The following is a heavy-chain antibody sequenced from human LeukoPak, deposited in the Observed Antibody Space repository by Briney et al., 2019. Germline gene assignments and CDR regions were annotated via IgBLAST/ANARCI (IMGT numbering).Heavy chain of an antibody. V-gene: IGHV1-69*05. Sequence: TVKVSCKASGGTFSSYAISWVRQAPGQGLEWMGGIIPIFGTANYAQKFQGRVTITTDESTSTAYMELSSLRSEDTAVYYCARVTPDCGGDCYNYYFDYWGQGTLVTVSS. D-gene: IGHD2-21*02. CDR2: IIPIFGTA. CDR1: GGTFSSYA. CDR3: ARVTPDCGGDCYNYYFDY. J-gene: IGHJ4*02.